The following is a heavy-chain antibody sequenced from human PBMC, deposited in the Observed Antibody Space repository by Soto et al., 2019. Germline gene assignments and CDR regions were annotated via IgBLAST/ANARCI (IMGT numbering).Heavy chain of an antibody. J-gene: IGHJ3*02. V-gene: IGHV4-31*03. D-gene: IGHD3-16*01. CDR2: IYYSGST. CDR1: GGSISSGGYY. CDR3: AGGEATDAFDI. Sequence: PSETLSLTCTVSGGSISSGGYYWSWIRQHPGKGLEWIGYIYYSGSTYYNPSLKSRVTISVDTSKNQFSLKLSSVTAADTALYSCAGGEATDAFDIWGQGTMVTVSS.